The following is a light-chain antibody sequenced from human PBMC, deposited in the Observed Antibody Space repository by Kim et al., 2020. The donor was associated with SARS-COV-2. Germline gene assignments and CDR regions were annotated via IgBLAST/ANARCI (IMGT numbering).Light chain of an antibody. V-gene: IGLV3-21*02. CDR2: DDS. CDR3: HVSDSVSSHPVV. CDR1: DITRKS. Sequence: SYELTQPPSVSVAPGQTARITCGGDDITRKSVHWYQQKPDQAPVLLIYDDSDRSSGIPERFSGSSSGNTATLTISRVEAGDEADYYCHVSDSVSSHPVVFGGGTQLTVL. J-gene: IGLJ2*01.